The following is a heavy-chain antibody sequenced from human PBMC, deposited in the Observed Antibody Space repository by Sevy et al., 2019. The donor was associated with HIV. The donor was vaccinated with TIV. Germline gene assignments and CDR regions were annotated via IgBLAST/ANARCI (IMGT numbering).Heavy chain of an antibody. V-gene: IGHV3-48*01. Sequence: GGSLRLSCAASGFTFNIYSMSWVRQAPGKGLEWVSYISSSSITIYYADSVKGRFTISRDNAKNSLYLQMNSLRAEDTAVYYCARDLLGPGGWFDPWGLGTLVTVSS. CDR2: ISSSSITI. CDR1: GFTFNIYS. J-gene: IGHJ5*02. CDR3: ARDLLGPGGWFDP. D-gene: IGHD3-10*01.